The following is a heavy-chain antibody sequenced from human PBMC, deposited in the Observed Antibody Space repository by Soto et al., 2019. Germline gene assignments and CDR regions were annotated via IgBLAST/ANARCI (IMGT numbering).Heavy chain of an antibody. Sequence: PSETLSLTCSVAYGSGSSGDDYCILIQQPPGKGLEWIGYIYYTGSSNYNPSLKRRVTISADTSKNQFSLKLSSVTAADTAVYSCARALYCRGGRCSFDPWGKGTLVPVSS. V-gene: IGHV4-61*08. J-gene: IGHJ5*02. D-gene: IGHD2-15*01. CDR2: IYYTGSS. CDR1: YGSGSSGDDY. CDR3: ARALYCRGGRCSFDP.